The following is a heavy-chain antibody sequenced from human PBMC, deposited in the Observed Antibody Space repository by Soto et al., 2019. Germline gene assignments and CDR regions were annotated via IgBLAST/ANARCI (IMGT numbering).Heavy chain of an antibody. V-gene: IGHV1-69*12. J-gene: IGHJ4*02. CDR3: AQDHAGVRSGYFAY. CDR1: GGTFSSHA. D-gene: IGHD3-10*01. CDR2: IIPTIGTT. Sequence: QVQLVQSGAEVKKPGASVKVSCTASGGTFSSHAISWVRQAPGQGLEWLGEIIPTIGTTNYAEKFQGRVTITAHESTSPAYMDLSRFSSEDTAVYYGAQDHAGVRSGYFAYWGQGTLVTVSS.